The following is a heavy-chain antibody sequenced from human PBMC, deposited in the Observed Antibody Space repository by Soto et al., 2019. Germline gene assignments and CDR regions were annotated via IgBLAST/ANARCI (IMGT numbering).Heavy chain of an antibody. CDR3: ASAVVLGYYSGMEV. D-gene: IGHD2-2*01. CDR2: IYYSGST. J-gene: IGHJ6*02. V-gene: IGHV4-59*01. Sequence: PPGKGLEWIGYIYYSGSTNYNPSLKSRVTISVDTSKNQFSLKLSSVTAADTAVYYCASAVVLGYYSGMEVWRHGTTDTVSS.